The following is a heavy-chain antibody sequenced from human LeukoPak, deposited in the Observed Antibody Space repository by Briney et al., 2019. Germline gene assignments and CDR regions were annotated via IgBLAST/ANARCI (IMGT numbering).Heavy chain of an antibody. J-gene: IGHJ4*02. Sequence: GGSLRLSCAASGFTFSSYAMHWVRQAPGKGLEWVAVISYDGSNKYYADSVKGRFTISRDNSENTLYLQMNSLRAEDTAVYYCARVQAGGIAVAGTFDYWGQGTLVTVSS. CDR1: GFTFSSYA. CDR2: ISYDGSNK. CDR3: ARVQAGGIAVAGTFDY. D-gene: IGHD6-19*01. V-gene: IGHV3-30*04.